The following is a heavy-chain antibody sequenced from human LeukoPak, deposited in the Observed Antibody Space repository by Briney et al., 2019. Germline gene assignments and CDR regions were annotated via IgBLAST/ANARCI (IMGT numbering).Heavy chain of an antibody. D-gene: IGHD1-26*01. CDR3: ARDQVGRHYMDV. V-gene: IGHV4-59*01. CDR2: VYYTGST. J-gene: IGHJ6*03. Sequence: SETLSLTCTVSGGYISSYYWSWIRQPPGEGLEWIGYVYYTGSTNYNPSLKSRVSISVDTSKNQFSLKLRSVSAADTAVYYCARDQVGRHYMDVWGKGTTVTVSS. CDR1: GGYISSYY.